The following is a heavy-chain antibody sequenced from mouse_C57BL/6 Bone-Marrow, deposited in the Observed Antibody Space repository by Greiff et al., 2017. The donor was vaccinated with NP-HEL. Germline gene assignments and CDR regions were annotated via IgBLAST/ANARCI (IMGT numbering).Heavy chain of an antibody. CDR2: IYWDDDK. CDR3: ARRGSGYRFYAMDY. J-gene: IGHJ4*01. CDR1: GFSLSTSGMG. Sequence: QVTLKECGPGILQSSQTLSLTCSFSGFSLSTSGMGVSWIRQPSGKGLEWLAHIYWDDDKRYNPSLKSRLTISKDTSRNQVFRKITSVDTADTATYYCARRGSGYRFYAMDYWGQGTSVTVSS. D-gene: IGHD3-2*02. V-gene: IGHV8-12*01.